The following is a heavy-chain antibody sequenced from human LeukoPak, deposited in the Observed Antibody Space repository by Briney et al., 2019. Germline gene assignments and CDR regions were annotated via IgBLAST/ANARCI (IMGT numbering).Heavy chain of an antibody. D-gene: IGHD3-16*01. V-gene: IGHV4-59*08. CDR2: IYYSGST. CDR3: ARVASSVSDT. CDR1: GGSISSYY. Sequence: SETLSLTCTVSGGSISSYYWSWIRQPPGKGLEWIGYIYYSGSTDHNPSLKSRVTISVDTSKNQFSLNLSSVTAADTAVYYCARVASSVSDTWGQGTLVTVSS. J-gene: IGHJ3*02.